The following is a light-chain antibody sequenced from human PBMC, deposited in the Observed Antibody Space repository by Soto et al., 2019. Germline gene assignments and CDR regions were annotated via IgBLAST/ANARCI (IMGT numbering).Light chain of an antibody. J-gene: IGKJ2*01. CDR2: GAS. Sequence: EIVMTQSPDTLSVSPGERATVSCRASESVSSNLAWYQQKAGQAPRLLIYGASTRATGIPARFSGSGSGTEFTLTISTLHSEDVAIYYCQQYNSWPPYTFGQGTKVDIK. CDR1: ESVSSN. V-gene: IGKV3-15*01. CDR3: QQYNSWPPYT.